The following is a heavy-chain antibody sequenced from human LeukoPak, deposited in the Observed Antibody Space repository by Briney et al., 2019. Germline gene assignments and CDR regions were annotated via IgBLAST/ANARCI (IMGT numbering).Heavy chain of an antibody. CDR3: AGDMFNAGPFPSNYYYYGMDV. D-gene: IGHD3-10*02. J-gene: IGHJ6*02. Sequence: ASVKVSCKASGYTFTSYYMHWVRQAPGQGLEWMGIINPSGGSTSYAQKFQGRVTITADESTSTAYMELSSLRSEDTAVYYCAGDMFNAGPFPSNYYYYGMDVWGQGTTVTVSS. CDR1: GYTFTSYY. V-gene: IGHV1-46*01. CDR2: INPSGGST.